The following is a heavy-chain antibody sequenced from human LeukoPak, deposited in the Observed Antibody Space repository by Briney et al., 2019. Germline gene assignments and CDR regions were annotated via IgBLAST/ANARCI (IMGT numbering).Heavy chain of an antibody. J-gene: IGHJ5*02. CDR2: IYYSGSN. CDR1: GGSISSGDYY. Sequence: SETLSLTCTVSGGSISSGDYYWSWIRQPPGKGLEWIGYIYYSGSNYYNPSLKSRVTISVDTSKNQFSLKLSSVTAADTAVYYCAREVPAAFIWLDPWGQGTLVTVSS. V-gene: IGHV4-30-4*08. D-gene: IGHD2-2*01. CDR3: AREVPAAFIWLDP.